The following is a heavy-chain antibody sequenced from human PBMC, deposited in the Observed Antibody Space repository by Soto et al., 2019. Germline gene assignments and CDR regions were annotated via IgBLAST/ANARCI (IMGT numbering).Heavy chain of an antibody. CDR3: ARGGSFWSGRMDV. D-gene: IGHD3-3*01. V-gene: IGHV4-59*01. Sequence: SETLSLTCTVSGGSISSYYWSWIRQPPGKGLEWIGYTYYSGSTNYNPSLKSRVTISVDTSKNQFSLKLSSVTAADTAVYYCARGGSFWSGRMDVWGQGTTVTVSS. J-gene: IGHJ6*02. CDR1: GGSISSYY. CDR2: TYYSGST.